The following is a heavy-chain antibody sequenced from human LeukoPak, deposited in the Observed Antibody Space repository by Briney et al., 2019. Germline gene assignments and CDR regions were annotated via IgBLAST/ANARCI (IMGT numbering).Heavy chain of an antibody. J-gene: IGHJ4*02. Sequence: GGSLRLSCAASGFTFSSYWMSWVRQAPGKGLMYVSEINNDGNRIRYVDSVKGRFTISRDGAKNTLFLQMNSLRDDDTAMYYCARGGLPGGFDYWGQGILVTVSS. CDR2: INNDGNRI. V-gene: IGHV3-74*01. CDR1: GFTFSSYW. D-gene: IGHD7-27*01. CDR3: ARGGLPGGFDY.